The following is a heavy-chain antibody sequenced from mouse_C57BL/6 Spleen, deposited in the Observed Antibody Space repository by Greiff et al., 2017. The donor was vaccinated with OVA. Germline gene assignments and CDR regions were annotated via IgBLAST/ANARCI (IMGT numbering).Heavy chain of an antibody. J-gene: IGHJ2*01. D-gene: IGHD2-1*01. CDR1: GYSITSGYY. Sequence: DVKLVESGPGLVKPSQSLSLTCSVTGYSITSGYYWNWIRQFPGNKLEWMGYISYDGSNNYNPSLKNRISITRDTSKNQFFLKLNSVTTEDTATYYCARGLDLLFHFDYWGQGTTLTVSS. CDR2: ISYDGSN. V-gene: IGHV3-6*01. CDR3: ARGLDLLFHFDY.